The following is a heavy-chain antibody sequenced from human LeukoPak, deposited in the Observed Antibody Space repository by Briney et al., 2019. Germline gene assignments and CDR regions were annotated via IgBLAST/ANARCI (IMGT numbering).Heavy chain of an antibody. J-gene: IGHJ4*02. V-gene: IGHV1-2*02. Sequence: ASVKVSCKASGYTFTGYYMFWVRQAPGLGLEWMGWINPNSGATKYAQKFQGRVTLTRDTSIRTTYMELSSLRSDDTAVYYCARDERYCNGDNHYPDLGYWGQGTLVTVSS. CDR1: GYTFTGYY. D-gene: IGHD2-15*01. CDR3: ARDERYCNGDNHYPDLGY. CDR2: INPNSGAT.